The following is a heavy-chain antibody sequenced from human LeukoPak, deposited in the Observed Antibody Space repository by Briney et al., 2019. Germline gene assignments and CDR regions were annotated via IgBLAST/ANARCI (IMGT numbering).Heavy chain of an antibody. J-gene: IGHJ2*01. V-gene: IGHV5-51*01. Sequence: GEVLKISCKGAGYRFTSYWIGWGRPMPGKGLEWMGIIHPGDSDTIHSTSFQGQVTISADTSISTAYLQWSSLKASDTAMYYCARQAVRATGTAEYFDLWGRGTLVTVS. CDR3: ARQAVRATGTAEYFDL. CDR2: IHPGDSDT. D-gene: IGHD1-26*01. CDR1: GYRFTSYW.